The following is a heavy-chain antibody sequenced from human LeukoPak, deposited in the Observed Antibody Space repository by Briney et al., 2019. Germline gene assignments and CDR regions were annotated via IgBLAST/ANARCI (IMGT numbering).Heavy chain of an antibody. J-gene: IGHJ4*02. D-gene: IGHD2/OR15-2a*01. V-gene: IGHV3-23*01. CDR3: AKERSFGTWLGDY. CDR1: GFTFSSYA. CDR2: ISGSDAGT. Sequence: GGSLRLSCAASGFTFSSYAMTWVRQAPGKGLEWVSAISGSDAGTYYADSVKGRFTISRDNSKNTLYLQMNSLRAEDTAIYYCAKERSFGTWLGDYWGQGTLVSVSS.